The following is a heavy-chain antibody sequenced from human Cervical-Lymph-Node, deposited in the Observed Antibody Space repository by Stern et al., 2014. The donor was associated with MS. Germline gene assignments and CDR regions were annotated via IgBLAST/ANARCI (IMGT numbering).Heavy chain of an antibody. J-gene: IGHJ6*02. Sequence: QVTLRESGPTLVKPTQTLTLTCTVSGFSLSSSGMGVGWIRQPPGKALEWLALNYWDDHKRYSPSLKNRLTIIKENSKNQVVLTMINMDPVDTATYYCVHNKATIRGVPLGDGMDVWGQGITVTVSS. CDR2: NYWDDHK. CDR1: GFSLSSSGMG. CDR3: VHNKATIRGVPLGDGMDV. V-gene: IGHV2-5*02. D-gene: IGHD3-10*01.